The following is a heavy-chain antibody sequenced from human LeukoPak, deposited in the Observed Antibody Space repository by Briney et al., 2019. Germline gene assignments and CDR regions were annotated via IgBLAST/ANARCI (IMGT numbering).Heavy chain of an antibody. Sequence: SETLSLTCTVSGGSVSNYYWSWIRQPAGKGLEWIGRIYTSGITDYNPSLRSRVTLSVETSKNQFSLKLTSVTDADAAVYYCARVWDYTVYYATSGDAFDIWGQGTMVTVSS. J-gene: IGHJ3*02. V-gene: IGHV4-4*07. CDR3: ARVWDYTVYYATSGDAFDI. CDR2: IYTSGIT. D-gene: IGHD3-22*01. CDR1: GGSVSNYY.